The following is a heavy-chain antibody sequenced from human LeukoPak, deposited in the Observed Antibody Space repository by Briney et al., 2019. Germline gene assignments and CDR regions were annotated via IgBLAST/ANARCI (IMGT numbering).Heavy chain of an antibody. CDR1: GFTFSDYY. D-gene: IGHD5-24*01. J-gene: IGHJ4*02. V-gene: IGHV3-74*01. Sequence: GGSLRLSCAASGFTFSDYYMSWIRQAPGKELVWVARIDTDGSTTHYADSVKGRFTISRDNAKNTLYLQMNSLRAEDTAVYYCARDRDGYNYWGQGTLVTVSS. CDR3: ARDRDGYNY. CDR2: IDTDGSTT.